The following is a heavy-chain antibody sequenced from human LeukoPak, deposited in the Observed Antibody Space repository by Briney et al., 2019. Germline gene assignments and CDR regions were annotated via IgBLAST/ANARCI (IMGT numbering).Heavy chain of an antibody. Sequence: SETLSLTCAVYGGSFSGYYWSWIRQPPGKGLEWIGEINHSGSTNYNPSLKSRVTISVDTSKNQFSLKLSSVTAADTAVYYCARGRGSGWYLGDYWGQGTLVTVSS. CDR2: INHSGST. V-gene: IGHV4-34*01. CDR1: GGSFSGYY. J-gene: IGHJ4*02. CDR3: ARGRGSGWYLGDY. D-gene: IGHD6-19*01.